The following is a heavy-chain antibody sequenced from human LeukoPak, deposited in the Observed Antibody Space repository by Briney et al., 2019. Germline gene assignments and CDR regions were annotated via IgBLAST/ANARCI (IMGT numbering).Heavy chain of an antibody. Sequence: GRSLRLSCAASGFTFSSYGMHWVRQAPGKGLEWVAVIWYDGSNKYYADSVKGRFTISRDNSQNTLYLQMNGLRVEDTAVYYCAKDTGLVGATRYYFDYWGQGTLVTVSS. CDR1: GFTFSSYG. V-gene: IGHV3-33*06. D-gene: IGHD1-26*01. CDR3: AKDTGLVGATRYYFDY. CDR2: IWYDGSNK. J-gene: IGHJ4*02.